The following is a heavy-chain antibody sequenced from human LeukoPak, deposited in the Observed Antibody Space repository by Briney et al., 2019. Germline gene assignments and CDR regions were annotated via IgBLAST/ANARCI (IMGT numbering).Heavy chain of an antibody. CDR1: GGSISSYY. D-gene: IGHD3-10*01. CDR2: IYYSGST. Sequence: SETLSLTCTVSGGSISSYYWSWIRQPPGKGLEWIGYIYYSGSTNYNPSLKSRVTISVDTSKNQFSLKLSSVTAAGTAVYYCARDFRATPWYFDLWGRGTLVTVSS. J-gene: IGHJ2*01. CDR3: ARDFRATPWYFDL. V-gene: IGHV4-59*01.